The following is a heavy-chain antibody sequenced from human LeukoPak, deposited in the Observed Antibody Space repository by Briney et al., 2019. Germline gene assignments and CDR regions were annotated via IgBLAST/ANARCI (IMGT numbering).Heavy chain of an antibody. Sequence: SETLSLTCTVSGGSISAYYWNWIRQTPEKGLEWIGYIYHSGSTNYNPSLKSRVTISVDTSKNQFSLKLSSVTAADTAVYYCARHIGYYYYYMDVWGKGTTVTISS. V-gene: IGHV4-59*08. CDR1: GGSISAYY. CDR3: ARHIGYYYYYMDV. D-gene: IGHD1-26*01. CDR2: IYHSGST. J-gene: IGHJ6*03.